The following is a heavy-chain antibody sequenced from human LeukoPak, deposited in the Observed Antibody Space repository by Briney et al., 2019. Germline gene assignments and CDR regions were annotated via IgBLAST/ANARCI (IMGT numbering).Heavy chain of an antibody. CDR2: IRYDGSKT. CDR1: GFTFSSYA. J-gene: IGHJ4*02. D-gene: IGHD6-19*01. CDR3: TTEPGDYSSVSGFDY. V-gene: IGHV3-30*02. Sequence: GGSLRLSCAASGFTFSSYAMHWVRQAPGKGLEWVAFIRYDGSKTFYGESVKGRFTISRDNPKSTLNLQMNSVSNEDTAVYYCTTEPGDYSSVSGFDYWGQGPLVTVSS.